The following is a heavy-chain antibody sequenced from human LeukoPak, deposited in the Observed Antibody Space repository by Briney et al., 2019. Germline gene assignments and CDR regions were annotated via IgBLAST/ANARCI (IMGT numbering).Heavy chain of an antibody. Sequence: AGTLTLTCAASGCSFSSYSLSWVRQPPGKGLEWVSDINHSGGSKYYPDSEKGRITISSHNPKNTLYLQMNSLKTEDTAVYYCARDGRDYDDSCGNYCPRDPSWYFELGGRGTLVTVSS. CDR1: GCSFSSYS. V-gene: IGHV3-23*01. CDR2: INHSGGSK. D-gene: IGHD3-22*01. J-gene: IGHJ2*01. CDR3: ARDGRDYDDSCGNYCPRDPSWYFEL.